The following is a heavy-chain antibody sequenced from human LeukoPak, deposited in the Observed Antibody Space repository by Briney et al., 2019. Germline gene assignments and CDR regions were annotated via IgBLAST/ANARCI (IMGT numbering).Heavy chain of an antibody. CDR3: ARGGEYYDSSGYYYQDY. V-gene: IGHV4-34*01. D-gene: IGHD3-22*01. CDR2: INHSGST. CDR1: GGSFSGYY. Sequence: SETLSLTCAVYGGSFSGYYWSWIRQPPGKGLEWIGEINHSGSTNYNPSLKSRVTISVDTSMNQFSLKLSSVTAADTAVYYCARGGEYYDSSGYYYQDYWGQGTLVTVSS. J-gene: IGHJ4*02.